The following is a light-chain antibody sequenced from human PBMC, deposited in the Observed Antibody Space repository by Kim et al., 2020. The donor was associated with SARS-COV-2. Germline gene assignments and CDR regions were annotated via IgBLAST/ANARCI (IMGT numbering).Light chain of an antibody. CDR3: SSFTTSISYV. Sequence: QSALTQPASVSGSPGQSITISCTGTSGDIGASKFVSWYQQHTGKAPHLLIYDVSKRPSGLSDRFSASKSGNTASLTISGLQAEDEADYYCSSFTTSISYVFGTGTKVTVL. J-gene: IGLJ1*01. CDR1: SGDIGASKF. CDR2: DVS. V-gene: IGLV2-14*03.